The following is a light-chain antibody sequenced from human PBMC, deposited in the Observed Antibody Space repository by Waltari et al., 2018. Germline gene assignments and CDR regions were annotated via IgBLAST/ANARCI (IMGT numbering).Light chain of an antibody. CDR1: SSNIGAGYD. Sequence: QSVLTQPPSVSGAPGQRVTISCTGSSSNIGAGYDVHWYQQPPGTAPTLLIYGNRNRPSGVPDRFSGSKSGTSASLAITGLQAEDEADYYCQSYDSSLSGSRVFGGGTKLTVL. CDR3: QSYDSSLSGSRV. V-gene: IGLV1-40*01. CDR2: GNR. J-gene: IGLJ2*01.